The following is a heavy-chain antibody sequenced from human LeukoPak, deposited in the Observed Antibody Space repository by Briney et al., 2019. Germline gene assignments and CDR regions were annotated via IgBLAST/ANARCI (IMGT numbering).Heavy chain of an antibody. CDR1: GGSMSGQY. CDR2: MYYGGST. D-gene: IGHD4-11*01. J-gene: IGHJ6*03. Sequence: PSETLSLTCTVSGGSMSGQYWSWIRRPPGKGLEWIGNMYYGGSTNYNPSLKSRVTTSIDTSKNQFSLKLSSVTAADTAVYYCARRLDDMDVWGKGTTVTVSS. V-gene: IGHV4-59*08. CDR3: ARRLDDMDV.